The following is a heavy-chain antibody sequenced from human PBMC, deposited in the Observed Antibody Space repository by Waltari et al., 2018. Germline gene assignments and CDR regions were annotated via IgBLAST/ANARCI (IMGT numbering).Heavy chain of an antibody. CDR1: GGTFSSYA. Sequence: QVQLVQSGAEVKKPGSSVKVSCKASGGTFSSYAISWVRQAPGQGLEWMGGIIPIFGTATYAQKFQGSVTITADKSTSTAYMELSSLRSEDTAVYYCAGDPRGVVVITTGYYFDYWGQGTLVTVSS. V-gene: IGHV1-69*14. CDR2: IIPIFGTA. D-gene: IGHD3-22*01. CDR3: AGDPRGVVVITTGYYFDY. J-gene: IGHJ4*02.